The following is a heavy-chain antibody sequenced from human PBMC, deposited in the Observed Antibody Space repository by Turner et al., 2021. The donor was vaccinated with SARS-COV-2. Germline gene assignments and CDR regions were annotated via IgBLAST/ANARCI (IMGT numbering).Heavy chain of an antibody. J-gene: IGHJ5*01. CDR1: GYTFTDFY. V-gene: IGHV1-2*02. Sequence: QVQLVQSGAEVRKPGASVRVSCKASGYTFTDFYMHWLRQIRGQGPEWMGWINPKNGDTNYRQDFQGRVAMTTDTSATTAYMELRRLRSDDTAIYFCAINSVTYYGAWSSLYYDSWGQGTLLTVSS. CDR2: INPKNGDT. CDR3: AINSVTYYGAWSSLYYDS. D-gene: IGHD3-3*01.